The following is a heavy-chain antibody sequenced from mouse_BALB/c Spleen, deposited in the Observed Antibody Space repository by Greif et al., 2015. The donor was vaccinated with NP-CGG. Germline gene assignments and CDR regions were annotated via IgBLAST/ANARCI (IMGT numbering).Heavy chain of an antibody. Sequence: QVQLQQSGAELAKPGASVKMSCKASGYTFTSYWMHWVKQRPGQGLEWIGYINPSTGYTEYNQKFTDKATLTADKSSSTADMQLSSLICEDCAVYYCASADSDGSSYYAMDYGGQGTSVTVSS. CDR1: GYTFTSYW. CDR3: ASADSDGSSYYAMDY. CDR2: INPSTGYT. V-gene: IGHV1-7*01. D-gene: IGHD1-1*01. J-gene: IGHJ4*01.